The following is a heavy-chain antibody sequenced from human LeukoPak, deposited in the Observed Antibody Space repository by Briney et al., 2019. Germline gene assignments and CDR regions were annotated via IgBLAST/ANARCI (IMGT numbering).Heavy chain of an antibody. D-gene: IGHD2-2*01. CDR3: ARGRVPAAMRNSYYFDY. CDR1: GFTFSSYS. CDR2: ISTSSGYI. V-gene: IGHV3-21*01. J-gene: IGHJ4*02. Sequence: PGGSLSFSCAACGFTFSSYSMNWVRKAAGKGLEWVSSISTSSGYIYYADSVKDRFTISRDNAKNSLFLQMNSLRAEDTAVYYCARGRVPAAMRNSYYFDYWGQGTLVTVSS.